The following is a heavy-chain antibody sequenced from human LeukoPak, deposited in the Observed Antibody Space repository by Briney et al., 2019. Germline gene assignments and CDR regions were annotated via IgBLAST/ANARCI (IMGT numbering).Heavy chain of an antibody. Sequence: GGSLSLSCAASGFTFSSYSMNWVRQAPGKGLEWVSSISSSSSYIYYADSVKGRFTISRDNAKNSLYLQMNSLRAEDTAVYYCARDRDWVAAAGDLDYWGQGTLVTVSS. CDR3: ARDRDWVAAAGDLDY. J-gene: IGHJ4*02. CDR2: ISSSSSYI. CDR1: GFTFSSYS. V-gene: IGHV3-21*01. D-gene: IGHD6-13*01.